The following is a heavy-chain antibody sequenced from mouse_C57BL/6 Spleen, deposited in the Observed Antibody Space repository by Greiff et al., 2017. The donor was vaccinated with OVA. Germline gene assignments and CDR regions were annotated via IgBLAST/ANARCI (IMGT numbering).Heavy chain of an antibody. D-gene: IGHD2-5*01. V-gene: IGHV1-69*01. CDR2: IDPSDSYT. Sequence: QVQLKQPGAELVMPGASVKLSCKASGYTFTSYWMHWVKQRPGQGLEWIGEIDPSDSYTNYNQKFKGKSTLTVDKSSSTAYMQLSSLTSEDSAVYYCARGYYSNPSYAMDYWGKGNSGTVSS. J-gene: IGHJ4*01. CDR1: GYTFTSYW. CDR3: ARGYYSNPSYAMDY.